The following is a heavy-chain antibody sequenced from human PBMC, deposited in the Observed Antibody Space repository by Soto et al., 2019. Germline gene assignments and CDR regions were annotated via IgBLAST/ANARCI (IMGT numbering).Heavy chain of an antibody. CDR3: AKDRDPYYYYYLMDI. J-gene: IGHJ6*02. Sequence: GGSLRLSCEASGFAFDTYGMHWIRQGAGQGLEWVATMSYDGSKIYYRDSVRGRFSISRDDSKRTLYLQMNSLRAEDTAVYYCAKDRDPYYYYYLMDIWGQGTTVTVSS. CDR2: MSYDGSKI. V-gene: IGHV3-30*18. CDR1: GFAFDTYG.